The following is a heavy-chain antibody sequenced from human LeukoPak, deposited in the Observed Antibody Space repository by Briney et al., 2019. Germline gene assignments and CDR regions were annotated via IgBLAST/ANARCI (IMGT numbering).Heavy chain of an antibody. CDR2: ISASGGST. V-gene: IGHV3-23*01. CDR3: AKSPTYYYDTSGKRYFDL. CDR1: GFTFSSYG. D-gene: IGHD3-22*01. Sequence: PGGSLRLSCAGSGFTFSSYGMDWVRQAPGKGLELVSSISASGGSTYYADSVKGRFTISRDNSKNTLYLQMSSLRAEDTAVHYCAKSPTYYYDTSGKRYFDLWGRGTLVTVSS. J-gene: IGHJ2*01.